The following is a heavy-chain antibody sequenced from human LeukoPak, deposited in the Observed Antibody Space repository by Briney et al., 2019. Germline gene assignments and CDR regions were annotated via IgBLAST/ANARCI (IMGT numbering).Heavy chain of an antibody. CDR2: ISGSGGST. CDR3: AKVSRGSYLNLRPVSLDY. CDR1: GFTFSSYA. J-gene: IGHJ4*02. V-gene: IGHV3-23*01. D-gene: IGHD1-26*01. Sequence: GGSLRRSCAASGFTFSSYAMSWVRQAPGKGLEWVSAISGSGGSTYYADSVKGRFTISRDNSKNTLYLQMNSLRAEDTAVYYCAKVSRGSYLNLRPVSLDYWGQGTLVTVSS.